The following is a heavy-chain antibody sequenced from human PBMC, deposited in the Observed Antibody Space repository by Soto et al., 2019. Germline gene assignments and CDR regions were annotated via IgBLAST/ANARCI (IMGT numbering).Heavy chain of an antibody. CDR1: GDSVSSNSAA. CDR3: ARQFDWLLGGDYYYYYGMDV. D-gene: IGHD3-9*01. CDR2: AYYRSKWYN. J-gene: IGHJ6*02. Sequence: SQTLSLTCAISGDSVSSNSAAWNWIRQSASRGLEWLGRAYYRSKWYNDYAVSVESRITINQDTSKNQFSLQLNSVTPEDTAVYYCARQFDWLLGGDYYYYYGMDVWGQGTTVTVS. V-gene: IGHV6-1*01.